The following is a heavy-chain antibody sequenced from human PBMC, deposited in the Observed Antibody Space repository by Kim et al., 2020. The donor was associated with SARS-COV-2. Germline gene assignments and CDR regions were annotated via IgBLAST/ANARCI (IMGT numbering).Heavy chain of an antibody. CDR2: ISYDGSNK. CDR1: GFTFSSYA. V-gene: IGHV3-30-3*01. CDR3: ARARITIFGLAPGGSDY. D-gene: IGHD3-3*01. Sequence: GGSLRLSCAASGFTFSSYAMHWVRQAPGKGLEWVSVISYDGSNKYYADSVKGRFTISRDNSKNTLYLQMNSLRAEDTAVYYCARARITIFGLAPGGSDYWGQGTLVTVSS. J-gene: IGHJ4*02.